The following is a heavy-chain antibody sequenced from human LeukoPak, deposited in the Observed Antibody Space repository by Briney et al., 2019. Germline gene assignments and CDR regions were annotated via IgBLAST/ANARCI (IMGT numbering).Heavy chain of an antibody. Sequence: GGSLRLSCAASGFTFSSYNMNWVRQAPGKGLEWVSYISSSSTIYYADSVKGRFTISRDNAKNSLYLQMNSLRAEDTAVYYCARDGHYDILTGYFQDWGQGTLVTVSS. CDR1: GFTFSSYN. D-gene: IGHD3-9*01. J-gene: IGHJ1*01. V-gene: IGHV3-48*04. CDR3: ARDGHYDILTGYFQD. CDR2: ISSSSTI.